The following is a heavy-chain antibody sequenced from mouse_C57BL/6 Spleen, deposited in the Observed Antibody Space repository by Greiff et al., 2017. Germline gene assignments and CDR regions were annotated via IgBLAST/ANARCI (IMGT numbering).Heavy chain of an antibody. CDR2: ISSGSSTI. V-gene: IGHV5-17*01. CDR3: ARAYYYGQGDY. D-gene: IGHD1-1*01. J-gene: IGHJ4*01. Sequence: VQLKASGGGLVKPGGSLKLSCAASGFTFSDYGMHWVRQAPEKGLEWVAYISSGSSTIYYADTVKGRFTISRDNAKNTLFLQMTSLRSEDTAMYYCARAYYYGQGDYWGQGTSVTVSS. CDR1: GFTFSDYG.